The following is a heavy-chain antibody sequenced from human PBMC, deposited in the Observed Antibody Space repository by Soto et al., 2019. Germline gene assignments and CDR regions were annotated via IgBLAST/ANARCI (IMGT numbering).Heavy chain of an antibody. CDR2: FLPALGVP. J-gene: IGHJ2*01. CDR1: GGSFTVFP. V-gene: IGHV1-69*02. CDR3: VVFLGGATYDLYFDV. Sequence: QVQLVQSGAEVEKPGSSVKVSCRASGGSFTVFPVSWVRQAPGQGLEWMGRFLPALGVPNYAQKFQGRVRITADTSTGTTYLELSRLRSEDTDMYYCVVFLGGATYDLYFDVWGRGTLVTVSS. D-gene: IGHD3-16*01.